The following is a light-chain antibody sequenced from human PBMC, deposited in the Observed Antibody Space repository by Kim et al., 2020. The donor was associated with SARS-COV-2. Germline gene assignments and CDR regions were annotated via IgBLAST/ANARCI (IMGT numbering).Light chain of an antibody. CDR3: QQSYSTLT. Sequence: DIQMTQSPSSLSASVGDRVTITCRASQSISSYLNWYQQKPGKAPKLLIYAASSLQRGVPSRISGSGSGTDFTLTSSSLQPEDFAAYYCQQSYSTLTFGGGTKVDIK. J-gene: IGKJ4*01. CDR2: AAS. V-gene: IGKV1-39*01. CDR1: QSISSY.